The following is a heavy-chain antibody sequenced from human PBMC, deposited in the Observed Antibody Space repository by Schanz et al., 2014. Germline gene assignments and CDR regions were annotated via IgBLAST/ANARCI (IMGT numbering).Heavy chain of an antibody. CDR3: VPMSIAAH. V-gene: IGHV3-21*01. J-gene: IGHJ4*02. D-gene: IGHD6-6*01. CDR1: GFNVSKSY. CDR2: ISSTSSYI. Sequence: EVQVVESGGGLVQPGGSLRLSCVASGFNVSKSYVSWVRQAPGKGLEWVSSISSTSSYIFYADSVKGRFTISRDNAKNSLYLQMNSLRAEDTAVYYCVPMSIAAHWGQGTLVTVSS.